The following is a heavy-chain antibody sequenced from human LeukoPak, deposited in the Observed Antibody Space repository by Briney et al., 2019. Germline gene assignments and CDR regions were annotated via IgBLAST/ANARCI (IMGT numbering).Heavy chain of an antibody. V-gene: IGHV4-34*01. Sequence: SETLSLTCAVYGGSFSGYYWSWTRQPPGKGLEWIGEINHSGSTNYNPSLKSRVTISVDTSKNQFSLKLSSVTAADTAVYYCARDRNMVRGVIPGLVDYWGQGTLVTVSS. CDR3: ARDRNMVRGVIPGLVDY. D-gene: IGHD3-10*01. CDR1: GGSFSGYY. CDR2: INHSGST. J-gene: IGHJ4*02.